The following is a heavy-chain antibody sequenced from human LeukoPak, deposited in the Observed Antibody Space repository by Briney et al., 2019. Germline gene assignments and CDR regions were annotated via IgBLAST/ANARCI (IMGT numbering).Heavy chain of an antibody. D-gene: IGHD4-11*01. V-gene: IGHV3-53*01. CDR1: GVAVSNSY. CDR2: VYGDGVT. Sequence: PGGFLRLSCAASGVAVSNSYMSWVRQAPGKGLEWVSIVYGDGVTHYVDSVKGRFTISRDNSRNTLYLQMNSLRAEDTAVYYCTRDSTTFRFGYWGQGTMVTVSS. J-gene: IGHJ4*02. CDR3: TRDSTTFRFGY.